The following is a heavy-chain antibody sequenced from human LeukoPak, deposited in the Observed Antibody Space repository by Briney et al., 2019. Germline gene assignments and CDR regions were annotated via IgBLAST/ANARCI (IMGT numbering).Heavy chain of an antibody. CDR2: IKQDGSEK. V-gene: IGHV3-7*03. CDR1: GFPFSDYF. Sequence: GGSLRLSCVASGFPFSDYFLTWVRQAPGKGLEWVANIKQDGSEKYYVDSVKGRFTISRDNAKNSLYLQMNSLRAEDTAVYYCARGRTLFGYWGQGTLVTVSS. CDR3: ARGRTLFGY. J-gene: IGHJ4*02.